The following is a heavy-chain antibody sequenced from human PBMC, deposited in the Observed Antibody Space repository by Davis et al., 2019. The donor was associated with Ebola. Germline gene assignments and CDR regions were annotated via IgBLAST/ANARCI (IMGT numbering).Heavy chain of an antibody. Sequence: PGGSLRLSCAASGFTFSSYGMHWVRQAPGKGLEWVAVISYDGSNKYYADSVKGRFTISRDNSKNTLYLQMNSLRAEDTAVYYCARETDYNTVTTGHYYYGMDVWGQGTTVTVSS. CDR1: GFTFSSYG. CDR3: ARETDYNTVTTGHYYYGMDV. D-gene: IGHD4-17*01. J-gene: IGHJ6*02. V-gene: IGHV3-30*03. CDR2: ISYDGSNK.